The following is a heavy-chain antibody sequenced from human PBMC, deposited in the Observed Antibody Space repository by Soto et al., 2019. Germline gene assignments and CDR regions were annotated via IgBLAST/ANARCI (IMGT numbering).Heavy chain of an antibody. CDR2: IYYSGST. CDR3: ARRWGAAVDY. J-gene: IGHJ4*02. Sequence: QVQLQESGPGRVKPSETLSLTCTVSGGSISSYYWSWIRQPPGKGLEWSGYIYYSGSTNYNPSLKRRVTISVDTSKNQFSLKLSSVSAADTAVYYCARRWGAAVDYWGQGTLVTVSS. D-gene: IGHD1-26*01. CDR1: GGSISSYY. V-gene: IGHV4-59*08.